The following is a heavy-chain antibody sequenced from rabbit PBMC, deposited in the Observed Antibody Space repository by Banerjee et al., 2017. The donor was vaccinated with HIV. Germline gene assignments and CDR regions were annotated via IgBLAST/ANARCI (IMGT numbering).Heavy chain of an antibody. CDR1: GFDFSSNA. J-gene: IGHJ6*01. CDR3: ARASGSGWYPYAMDL. Sequence: QQQLEESGGGLVKPGGSLTLTCKASGFDFSSNAMCWVRQAPGKGPEWIACIYAGRGGSTYYASWAKGRFTISKTSSTTVTLQMTSLTAADTATYFCARASGSGWYPYAMDLWGPGTLVTVS. D-gene: IGHD1-1*01. V-gene: IGHV1S45*01. CDR2: IYAGRGGST.